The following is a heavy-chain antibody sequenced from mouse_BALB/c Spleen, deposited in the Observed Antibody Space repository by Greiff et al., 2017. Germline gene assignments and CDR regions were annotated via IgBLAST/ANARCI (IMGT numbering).Heavy chain of an antibody. D-gene: IGHD1-2*01. CDR3: TTFITTVPYYAMDY. CDR1: GYTFTDYE. CDR2: IDPETGGT. V-gene: IGHV1-15*01. Sequence: VQLQQSGAELVRPGASVTLSCKASGYTFTDYEMHWVKQTPVHGLEWIGAIDPETGGTAYNQKFKGKATLTADKSSSTAYMELRSLTSEDSAVYYCTTFITTVPYYAMDYWGQGTSVTVSS. J-gene: IGHJ4*01.